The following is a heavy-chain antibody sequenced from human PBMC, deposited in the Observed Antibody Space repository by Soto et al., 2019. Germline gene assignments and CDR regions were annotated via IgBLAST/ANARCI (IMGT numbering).Heavy chain of an antibody. V-gene: IGHV1-69*01. CDR3: ARWPPIVVVTAFSYYYGMDV. Sequence: QVQLVQSGAEVKKPGSSVKVSCKASGGTFSSYAISWVRQAPGQGLEWMGGIIPIFGTANYAQKFQGRVTITADESTSTAYMELSSLRSEDTAVYYCARWPPIVVVTAFSYYYGMDVWGQGTTVTVSS. CDR2: IIPIFGTA. J-gene: IGHJ6*02. D-gene: IGHD2-21*02. CDR1: GGTFSSYA.